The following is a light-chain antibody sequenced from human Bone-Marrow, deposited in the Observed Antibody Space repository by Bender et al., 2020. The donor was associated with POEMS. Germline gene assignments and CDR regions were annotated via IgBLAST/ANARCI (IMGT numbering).Light chain of an antibody. CDR3: SSYAGNNNYV. CDR1: SSDVGAYNY. CDR2: DVS. V-gene: IGLV2-14*03. J-gene: IGLJ1*01. Sequence: QSALIQPASVSGSPGQSITISCTGTSSDVGAYNYVSWYQQHPGKAPKLMIFDVSNRPSGVSNRFSGSKSGITASLTISGLQGEDEAHYYCSSYAGNNNYVFGSGTKVTVL.